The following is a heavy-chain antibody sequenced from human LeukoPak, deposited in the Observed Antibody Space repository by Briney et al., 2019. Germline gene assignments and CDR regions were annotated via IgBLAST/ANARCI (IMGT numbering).Heavy chain of an antibody. J-gene: IGHJ4*02. V-gene: IGHV1-58*01. Sequence: SVKVSCKASGFTFTSSAVQWVRQARGQRLEWIGWIVVGSGNTNYAQKFQERVTITRDMSTSTAYMELSSLRSEDTAVYYCAARTYYDILTGYLFDYWGQGTLVTVSS. CDR1: GFTFTSSA. CDR2: IVVGSGNT. D-gene: IGHD3-9*01. CDR3: AARTYYDILTGYLFDY.